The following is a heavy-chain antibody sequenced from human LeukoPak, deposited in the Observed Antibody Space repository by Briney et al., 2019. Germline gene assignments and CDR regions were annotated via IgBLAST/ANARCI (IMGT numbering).Heavy chain of an antibody. CDR2: ISSSSSYI. D-gene: IGHD3-22*01. V-gene: IGHV3-21*01. Sequence: GGSLRLSCAASGFTFSSYSMNWVRQAPGKGLEWVSAISSSSSYIYYADSVKGRFTISKDNAKNSLYLQMNSLRAEDTAVYYCARAGYYDSSGHYNPGIQFDYWVQGTLVTVSS. CDR1: GFTFSSYS. J-gene: IGHJ4*02. CDR3: ARAGYYDSSGHYNPGIQFDY.